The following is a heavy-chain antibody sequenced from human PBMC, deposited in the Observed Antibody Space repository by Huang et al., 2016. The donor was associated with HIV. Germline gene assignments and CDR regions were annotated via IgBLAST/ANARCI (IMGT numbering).Heavy chain of an antibody. V-gene: IGHV1-2*02. CDR3: ARDWSFGSSTSPAD. CDR1: GYTFTDPN. Sequence: QVQLVQSGAEVKNPGASVRVSCKASGYTFTDPNIHWVRQAPGQGLEWRGWINPKGGGTIYAQRFQGRITMTRDTTISTVHMDLRRIQSDDTAVYFCARDWSFGSSTSPADWGQGTLVTVSS. J-gene: IGHJ4*02. D-gene: IGHD6-6*01. CDR2: INPKGGGT.